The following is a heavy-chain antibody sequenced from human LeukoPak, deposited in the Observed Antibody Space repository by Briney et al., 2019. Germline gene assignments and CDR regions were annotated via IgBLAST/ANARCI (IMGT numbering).Heavy chain of an antibody. CDR2: ISGSGGST. CDR3: AKGAYYDFWSGYYYYYMDV. V-gene: IGHV3-23*01. J-gene: IGHJ6*03. D-gene: IGHD3-3*01. CDR1: GFTFSSYA. Sequence: SGGSLRLSCAASGFTFSSYAMSWVRQAPGKGLEWVSAISGSGGSTYYADSVKGRFTISRGNSKNTLYLQMNSLRAEDTAVYYCAKGAYYDFWSGYYYYYMDVWGKGTTVTVSS.